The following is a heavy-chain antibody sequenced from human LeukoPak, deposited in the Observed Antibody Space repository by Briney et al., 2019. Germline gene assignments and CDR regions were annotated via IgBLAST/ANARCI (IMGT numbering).Heavy chain of an antibody. CDR1: GGSISSYY. CDR2: IYYSGST. J-gene: IGHJ6*03. D-gene: IGHD2/OR15-2a*01. V-gene: IGHV4-59*01. Sequence: SETLSLTCTVSGGSISSYYWSWIRQPPGKGLEWIGYIYYSGSTNYNPSLKSRVTISVDTSKNQFSLKLSSVTAADTAVYYCARDQSIEDSYYYYYMDVWGKGTTVTVSS. CDR3: ARDQSIEDSYYYYYMDV.